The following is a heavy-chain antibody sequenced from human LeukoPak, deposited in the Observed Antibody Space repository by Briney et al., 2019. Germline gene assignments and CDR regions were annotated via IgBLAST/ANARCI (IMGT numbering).Heavy chain of an antibody. V-gene: IGHV3-7*01. J-gene: IGHJ4*02. D-gene: IGHD2-21*01. CDR2: IKLDGSEK. Sequence: GGSLRLSCAASGFTVSSNYMSWVRQAPGKGLEWVASIKLDGSEKYYVDSVKGRFTISRDNAKNSLYLQMNSLRAEDTALYYCARDHTDPGLFFDYWGQGTLVTVSS. CDR1: GFTVSSNY. CDR3: ARDHTDPGLFFDY.